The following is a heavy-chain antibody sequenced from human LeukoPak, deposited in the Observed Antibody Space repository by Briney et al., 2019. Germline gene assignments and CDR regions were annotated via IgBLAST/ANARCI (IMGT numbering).Heavy chain of an antibody. Sequence: GGSLRLSCAASGFTFSSYWMSWVRQAPGKGLEWVASIKQDGSEKYYVDSVKGRFTISRDNAKNSLYLQMNCLRAEDTAVYYCARRRVGVVIKGFDYWGQGTLVTVSS. CDR3: ARRRVGVVIKGFDY. CDR2: IKQDGSEK. J-gene: IGHJ4*02. D-gene: IGHD3-3*01. V-gene: IGHV3-7*01. CDR1: GFTFSSYW.